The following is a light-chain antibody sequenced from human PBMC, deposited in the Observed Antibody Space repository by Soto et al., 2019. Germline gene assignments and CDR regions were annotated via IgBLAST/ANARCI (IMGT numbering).Light chain of an antibody. CDR2: GNN. V-gene: IGLV1-40*01. Sequence: QPVLTQPPSVSGAPGQRVTISCTGSSSNIGAGYDVHWYQQLPGTAPKLLIYGNNNRPSGVPDRFSGSRSGTSASLAITGLQAEDEADYYCQSYDSSLSGGVFGGGTKLTVL. CDR1: SSNIGAGYD. CDR3: QSYDSSLSGGV. J-gene: IGLJ2*01.